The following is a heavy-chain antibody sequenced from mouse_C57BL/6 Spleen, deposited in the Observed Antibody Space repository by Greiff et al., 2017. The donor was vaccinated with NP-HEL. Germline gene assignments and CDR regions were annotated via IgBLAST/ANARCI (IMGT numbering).Heavy chain of an antibody. V-gene: IGHV1-69*01. J-gene: IGHJ2*01. CDR1: GYTFTSYW. D-gene: IGHD1-1*01. CDR3: ARDRDYYGYYFDY. Sequence: QVQLQQPGAELVMPGASVKLSCKASGYTFTSYWMHWVKQRPGQGLEWIGEIDPSDSYTNYNQKFKGKSTLTVDKSSSTAYMQLSSLTSEDSAVYYCARDRDYYGYYFDYWGQGTTLTVSS. CDR2: IDPSDSYT.